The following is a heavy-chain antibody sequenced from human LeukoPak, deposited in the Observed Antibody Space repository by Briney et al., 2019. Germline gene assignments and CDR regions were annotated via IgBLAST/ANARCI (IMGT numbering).Heavy chain of an antibody. CDR2: ISYDGGNK. J-gene: IGHJ1*01. CDR1: GFTFSSYG. D-gene: IGHD6-25*01. Sequence: PGGSLRLSCAASGFTFSSYGMHWVRQAPGKGLEWVALISYDGGNKYYADSVKGRLTISRDNSKNTLDLQMDSLRAEDTAVYFCAKEPNAYSSGWYFQDWGQGTLVTVSS. CDR3: AKEPNAYSSGWYFQD. V-gene: IGHV3-30*18.